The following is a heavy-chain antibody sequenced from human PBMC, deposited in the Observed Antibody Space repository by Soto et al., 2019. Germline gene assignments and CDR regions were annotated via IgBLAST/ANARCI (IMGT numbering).Heavy chain of an antibody. J-gene: IGHJ4*01. D-gene: IGHD6-13*01. V-gene: IGHV3-48*02. Sequence: PGGSLRLSCAASGFTFSSYSMNWVRQAPGKGLEWVSYISSSSSTIYYADSVKGRFTISRDNAKNSLYLQMNSLRDEDTAVYYCARMAIPIAAAGRDAFDYWGQEPWSPSPQ. CDR3: ARMAIPIAAAGRDAFDY. CDR2: ISSSSSTI. CDR1: GFTFSSYS.